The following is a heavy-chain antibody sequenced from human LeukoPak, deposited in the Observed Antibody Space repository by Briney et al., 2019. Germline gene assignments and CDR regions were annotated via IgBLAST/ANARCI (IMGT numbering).Heavy chain of an antibody. D-gene: IGHD3-22*01. V-gene: IGHV4-39*01. J-gene: IGHJ4*02. CDR1: GGSISSSSYY. CDR2: IFHRGDT. Sequence: TSETLSLACMVSGGSISSSSYYCGWIRQPPGKGLEWIANIFHRGDTYYNPSLKSRATITVDTSKNQFSLKLSSVTAADTAVYYCARLVDYYDSRGYFDSWGQGTLVTVSS. CDR3: ARLVDYYDSRGYFDS.